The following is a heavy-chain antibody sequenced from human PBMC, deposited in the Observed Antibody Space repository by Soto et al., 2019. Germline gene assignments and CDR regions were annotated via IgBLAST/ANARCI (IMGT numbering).Heavy chain of an antibody. Sequence: GESLKISCKGSGYSFTSYWIGWVRQMPGKGLEWMGIIYPGDSDTRYSPSFQGQVTISADKSISTAYLQWSSLKASDTAMYYCASSLSYDSSGYYPRYYYGMAVCGQRTTVTVSS. V-gene: IGHV5-51*01. CDR2: IYPGDSDT. J-gene: IGHJ6*02. D-gene: IGHD3-22*01. CDR3: ASSLSYDSSGYYPRYYYGMAV. CDR1: GYSFTSYW.